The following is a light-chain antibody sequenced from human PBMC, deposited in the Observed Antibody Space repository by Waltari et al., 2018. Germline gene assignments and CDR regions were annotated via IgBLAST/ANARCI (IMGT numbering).Light chain of an antibody. J-gene: IGKJ5*01. CDR3: QQTSRTPIT. CDR1: PSDSNS. Sequence: DIEMTQSRPSLSASVGDTVTITCRTSPSDSNSLNWSQQKPGKAPKLLIFGASNFHSGVAAKFSGSGSGTDFTLTISSLQPEDSATYYCQQTSRTPITFGQGTRVEIK. CDR2: GAS. V-gene: IGKV1-39*01.